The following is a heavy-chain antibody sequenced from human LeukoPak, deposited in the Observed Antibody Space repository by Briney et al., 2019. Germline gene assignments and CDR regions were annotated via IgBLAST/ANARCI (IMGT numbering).Heavy chain of an antibody. CDR1: GGSISGYH. CDR3: ASESGYSYDAFDI. V-gene: IGHV4-59*08. CDR2: INYSGST. J-gene: IGHJ3*02. Sequence: PSETLSLTCNVSGGSISGYHWSWIRQPPGKGLEWLGYINYSGSTNYNPSLKSRVTISVDTSKNQFSLKLSSVTAADTAVYYCASESGYSYDAFDIWGQGTMVTVSS. D-gene: IGHD6-13*01.